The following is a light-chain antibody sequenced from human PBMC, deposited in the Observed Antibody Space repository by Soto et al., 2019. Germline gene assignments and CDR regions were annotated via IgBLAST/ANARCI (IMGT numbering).Light chain of an antibody. CDR3: QTWGTGIQV. J-gene: IGLJ3*02. Sequence: QLVLTQSPSASASLGASVKLTCTLSSGHSSDAIVWHQQQPEKGPRYLMKVNSDGSHSKGDGIPDRFSGSSSGAERYLTISSLQSEDEGDYYCQTWGTGIQVFGGGTKLTVL. V-gene: IGLV4-69*01. CDR2: VNSDGSH. CDR1: SGHSSDA.